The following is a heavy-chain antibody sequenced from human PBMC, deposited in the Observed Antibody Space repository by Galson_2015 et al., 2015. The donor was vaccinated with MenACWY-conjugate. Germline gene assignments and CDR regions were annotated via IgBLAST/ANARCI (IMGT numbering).Heavy chain of an antibody. CDR3: ARGHYGMDV. Sequence: SLRLSCAASGFTFRNYWMTCVRQAPGKGLEWVASIKKDGSEKYYVDSVKGRFTISRDNAKNSMYLGMNSLRVEDTAVYSCARGHYGMDVWGQGTTVTASS. V-gene: IGHV3-7*03. CDR2: IKKDGSEK. CDR1: GFTFRNYW. J-gene: IGHJ6*02.